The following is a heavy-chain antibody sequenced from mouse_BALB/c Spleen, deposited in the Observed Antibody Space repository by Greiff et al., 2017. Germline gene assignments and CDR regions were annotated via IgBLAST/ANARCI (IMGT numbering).Heavy chain of an antibody. J-gene: IGHJ3*01. Sequence: EVQGVESGGGLVKPGGSLKLSCAASGFTFSSYAMSWVRQTPEKRLEWVASISSGGSTYYPDSVKGRFTISRDNARNILYLQMSSLRSEDTAMYYCASITTVVAKGAWFAYWGQGTLVTVSA. CDR3: ASITTVVAKGAWFAY. V-gene: IGHV5-6-5*01. CDR1: GFTFSSYA. CDR2: ISSGGST. D-gene: IGHD1-1*01.